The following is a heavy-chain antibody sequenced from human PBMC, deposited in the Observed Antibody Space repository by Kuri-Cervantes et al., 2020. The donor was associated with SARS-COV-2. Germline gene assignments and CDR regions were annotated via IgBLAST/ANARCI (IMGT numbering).Heavy chain of an antibody. Sequence: GSLRLSCTVSGYSISSGYYWGWIRQHPGKGLEWIGSIYHSGSTYYNPSLKSRVTISVDTSKNQFSLKLSSVTAADTAVYYCARSVGGGSYDPVEFDYFDYWGQGTLVTVSS. CDR3: ARSVGGGSYDPVEFDYFDY. CDR1: GYSISSGYY. J-gene: IGHJ4*02. D-gene: IGHD1-26*01. CDR2: IYHSGST. V-gene: IGHV4-38-2*02.